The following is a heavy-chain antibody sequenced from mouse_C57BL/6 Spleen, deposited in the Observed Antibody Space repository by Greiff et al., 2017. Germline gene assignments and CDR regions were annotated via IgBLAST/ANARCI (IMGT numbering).Heavy chain of an antibody. D-gene: IGHD1-1*01. V-gene: IGHV1-76*01. CDR1: CYSFTDVY. Sequence: QVHVKQSGAELVRPGASVKLSCKASCYSFTDVYINWVKQRPGQGLVWISRIHPGSCNTSYNQEFKGKATLTAEKASSTADMQLSSLSSEDSAVYFCARDAPYYDGSSYRYFDVWGTGTPGTVSS. CDR2: IHPGSCNT. CDR3: ARDAPYYDGSSYRYFDV. J-gene: IGHJ1*03.